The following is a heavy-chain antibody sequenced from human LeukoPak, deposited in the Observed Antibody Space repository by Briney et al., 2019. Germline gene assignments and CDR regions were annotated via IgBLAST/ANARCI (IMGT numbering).Heavy chain of an antibody. V-gene: IGHV4-59*05. CDR2: IYYSGST. Sequence: SETLSLTCTVSGGSISSYYWSWIRQPPGKGLEWIGSIYYSGSTYYNPSLESRVTISVDTSRNQFSLKLNSVTAADTAIYYCARYRFRYGGNTNFDYWGQGTLVTVSS. J-gene: IGHJ4*02. CDR1: GGSISSYY. CDR3: ARYRFRYGGNTNFDY. D-gene: IGHD4-23*01.